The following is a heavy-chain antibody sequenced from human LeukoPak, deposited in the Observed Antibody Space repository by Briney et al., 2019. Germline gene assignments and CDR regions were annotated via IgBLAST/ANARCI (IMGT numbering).Heavy chain of an antibody. CDR3: ASRGSIFGVGEFDY. CDR1: GYTFAGYY. CDR2: INPNSGGT. J-gene: IGHJ4*02. D-gene: IGHD3-3*01. V-gene: IGHV1-2*02. Sequence: ASVKVSCKASGYTFAGYYMHWVRQAPGQGLEWMGWINPNSGGTNYAQKFQGRVTMTRDTSISTAYMELSRLRSDDTAVYYCASRGSIFGVGEFDYWGQGTLVTVSS.